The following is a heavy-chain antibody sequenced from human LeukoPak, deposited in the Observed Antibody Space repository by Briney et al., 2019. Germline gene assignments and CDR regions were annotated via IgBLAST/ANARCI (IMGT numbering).Heavy chain of an antibody. D-gene: IGHD5-12*01. CDR3: ARDIELST. V-gene: IGHV3-23*01. Sequence: GGSLRLSCAASGFMFRDAAMTWVRQAPGKGLEWVSLIASSGLNTYYADAVKGRFTISRDNSKNTVSLQINSLRVEDTAIYYCARDIELSTWGRGTLVTASS. CDR2: IASSGLNT. J-gene: IGHJ3*01. CDR1: GFMFRDAA.